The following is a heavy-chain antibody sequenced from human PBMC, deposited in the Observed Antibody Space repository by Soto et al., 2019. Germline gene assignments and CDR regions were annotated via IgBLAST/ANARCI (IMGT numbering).Heavy chain of an antibody. J-gene: IGHJ4*02. Sequence: GGSLRLSCATSGFILSDCAMNWVRQAPGKGLEWVSYISSSSSVIDYADSVKGRFTVSRDNSKNTLYLQMNSLRAEDTAVYYCAKDRVVYALHHYFDYWGQGTLVTVSS. CDR3: AKDRVVYALHHYFDY. D-gene: IGHD2-8*02. CDR1: GFILSDCA. CDR2: ISSSSSVI. V-gene: IGHV3-48*01.